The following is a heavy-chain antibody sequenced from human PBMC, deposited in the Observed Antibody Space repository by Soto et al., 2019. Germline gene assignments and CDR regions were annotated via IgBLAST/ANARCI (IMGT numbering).Heavy chain of an antibody. CDR1: GGSISSGDYY. CDR3: ARVGIQLWLPRGWFDP. Sequence: SETLSLTCTVSGGSISSGDYYWSWIRQPPWKGLEWIGYIYYSGSTYYNPSLRSRVTISVDTSKNQFSLKLSSATAADTAVYYCARVGIQLWLPRGWFDPWGQGXLVTVYS. V-gene: IGHV4-30-4*01. J-gene: IGHJ5*02. D-gene: IGHD5-18*01. CDR2: IYYSGST.